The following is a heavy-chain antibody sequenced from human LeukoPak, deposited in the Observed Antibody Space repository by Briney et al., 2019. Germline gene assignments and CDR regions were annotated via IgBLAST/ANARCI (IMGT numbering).Heavy chain of an antibody. V-gene: IGHV1-69*04. J-gene: IGHJ4*02. CDR1: GGTFSSYA. D-gene: IGHD6-19*01. Sequence: GASVKVSCKASGGTFSSYAISWVRQAPGQGLEWMGRIIPILGIANYAQKFQGRVTITADKSTSTAYMELSSLRSEDTAVYYCARGGPNRSGWTLDYWGPGTLVTVSS. CDR3: ARGGPNRSGWTLDY. CDR2: IIPILGIA.